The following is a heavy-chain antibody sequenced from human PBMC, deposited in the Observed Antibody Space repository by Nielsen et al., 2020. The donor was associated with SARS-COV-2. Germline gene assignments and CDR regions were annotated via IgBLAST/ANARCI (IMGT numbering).Heavy chain of an antibody. J-gene: IGHJ4*02. CDR3: ARVNRPIAYYYFDY. D-gene: IGHD6-13*01. V-gene: IGHV1-3*01. CDR2: INAGNGNT. Sequence: ASVKVSCEASGYTFTSYAMHWVRQAPGQRLEWMGWINAGNGNTKYSQKFQGRVTITRDTSASTAYMELSSLRSEDTAVYYCARVNRPIAYYYFDYWGQGTLVTVSS. CDR1: GYTFTSYA.